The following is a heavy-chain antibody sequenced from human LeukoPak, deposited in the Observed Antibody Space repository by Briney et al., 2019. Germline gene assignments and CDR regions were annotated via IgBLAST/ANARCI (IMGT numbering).Heavy chain of an antibody. D-gene: IGHD3-9*01. V-gene: IGHV3-53*01. CDR1: GFTVSSNY. CDR3: ARRPRNDILTGTPFDY. CDR2: ISNNGGYT. Sequence: TGGSLRLSCAASGFTVSSNYMSWVRQAPGKGLEWVSAISNNGGYTYYADSVQGRFTISRDNSKSTLCLQMNSLRAEDTAVYYCARRPRNDILTGTPFDYWGQGILVTVSS. J-gene: IGHJ4*02.